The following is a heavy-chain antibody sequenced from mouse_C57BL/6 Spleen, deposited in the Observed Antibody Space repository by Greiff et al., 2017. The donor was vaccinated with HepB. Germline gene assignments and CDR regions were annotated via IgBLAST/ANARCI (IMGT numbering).Heavy chain of an antibody. CDR3: ARTYYSNYVPFDY. Sequence: QVHVKQSGAELAKPGASVKLSCKASGYTFTSYWMHWVKQRPGQGLEWIGYINPSSGYTKYNQKFKDKATLTADKSSSTAYMQLSSLTYEDSAVYYCARTYYSNYVPFDYWGQGTTLTVSS. J-gene: IGHJ2*01. CDR2: INPSSGYT. V-gene: IGHV1-7*01. D-gene: IGHD2-5*01. CDR1: GYTFTSYW.